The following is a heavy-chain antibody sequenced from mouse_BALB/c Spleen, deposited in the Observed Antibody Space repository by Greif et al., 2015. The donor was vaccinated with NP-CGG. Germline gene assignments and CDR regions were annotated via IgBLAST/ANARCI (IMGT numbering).Heavy chain of an antibody. CDR3: ARGGWPFAY. V-gene: IGHV1-7*01. CDR2: INPSTGYT. J-gene: IGHJ3*01. Sequence: QVQLQQSGAELAKPGASVKMSCKASGYTFTSYWMHWVEQRPGQGLEWIGYINPSTGYTEYNQKFKDKATLTADKSSSTAYMQLSSLTSEDSAVYYCARGGWPFAYWGQGTLVTVSA. D-gene: IGHD1-1*02. CDR1: GYTFTSYW.